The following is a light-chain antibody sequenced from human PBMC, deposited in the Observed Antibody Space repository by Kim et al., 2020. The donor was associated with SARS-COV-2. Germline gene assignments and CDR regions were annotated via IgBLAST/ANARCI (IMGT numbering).Light chain of an antibody. CDR1: QSISSY. CDR3: QQSYSTPRT. Sequence: ASVGDRVTITCRASQSISSYLYWYQQKPGKAPKLLIYAASSLQSGLPSRFSGSGSGTDFTLTISSLQPEDFATYYCQQSYSTPRTFGQGTKVDIK. J-gene: IGKJ1*01. V-gene: IGKV1-39*01. CDR2: AAS.